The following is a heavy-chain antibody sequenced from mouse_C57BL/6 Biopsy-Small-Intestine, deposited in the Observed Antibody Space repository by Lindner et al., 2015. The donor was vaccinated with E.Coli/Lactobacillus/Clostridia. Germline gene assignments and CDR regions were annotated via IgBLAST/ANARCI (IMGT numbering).Heavy chain of an antibody. Sequence: VQLQESGPELVKPGASVKISCKASGYTFSTSWMNWVKQRPGKGLEWIGRIYPGDGSTNYNGKFKDKASLTADKSSSIAYMQLSSLTSEDSAVYFCARGGFYDGSCDYWGRGTTLTVSS. J-gene: IGHJ2*01. D-gene: IGHD1-1*02. CDR2: IYPGDGST. V-gene: IGHV1-82*01. CDR3: ARGGFYDGSCDY. CDR1: GYTFSTSW.